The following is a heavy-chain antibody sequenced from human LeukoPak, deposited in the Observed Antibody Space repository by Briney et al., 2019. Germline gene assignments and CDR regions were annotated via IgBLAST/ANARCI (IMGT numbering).Heavy chain of an antibody. Sequence: PGGSLRLSCAASGFTFSSYWMSWVRQAPGKGLEWVANIKQDGSEKYYVDSVKGRFTISRDNAKNTLYLQMNSLRAEDAAVYYCARVPTIMPRRGYFDYWGQGTLVTVSS. V-gene: IGHV3-7*01. CDR1: GFTFSSYW. CDR3: ARVPTIMPRRGYFDY. J-gene: IGHJ4*02. D-gene: IGHD5-12*01. CDR2: IKQDGSEK.